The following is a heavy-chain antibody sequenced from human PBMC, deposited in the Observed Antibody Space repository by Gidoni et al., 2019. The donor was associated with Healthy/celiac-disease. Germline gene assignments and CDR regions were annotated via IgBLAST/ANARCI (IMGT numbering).Heavy chain of an antibody. D-gene: IGHD6-19*01. J-gene: IGHJ4*02. CDR3: ASAVNSSGWSPPPPFDY. CDR2: IYPGDSDT. CDR1: GYSFTSYW. V-gene: IGHV5-51*01. Sequence: EVQLVQSGAEVKKPGESLKISCKGSGYSFTSYWIGWVRQMPGKGLEWMGIIYPGDSDTRYSPSFQGQVTISADKSISTAYLQWSSLKASDTAMYYCASAVNSSGWSPPPPFDYWGQGTLVTVSS.